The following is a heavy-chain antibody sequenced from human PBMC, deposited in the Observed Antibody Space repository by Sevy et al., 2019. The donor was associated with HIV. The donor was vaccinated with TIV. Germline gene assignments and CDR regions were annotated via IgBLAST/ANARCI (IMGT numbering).Heavy chain of an antibody. J-gene: IGHJ6*02. CDR3: ARAPFGVVIRDQTYYYYGMDV. CDR2: INPNSGGT. Sequence: ASVKVSCKASGYTFTGYYMHWVRQAPGRGLEWMGWINPNSGGTNYAQKFQGRVTMTRDTSISTAYMELSRLRSDDTAVYYCARAPFGVVIRDQTYYYYGMDVWGQGTTVTVSS. V-gene: IGHV1-2*02. CDR1: GYTFTGYY. D-gene: IGHD3-3*01.